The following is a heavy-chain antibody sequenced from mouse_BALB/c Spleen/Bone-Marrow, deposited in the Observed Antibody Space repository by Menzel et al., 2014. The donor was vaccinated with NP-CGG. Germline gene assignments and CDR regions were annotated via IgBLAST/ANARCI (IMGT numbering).Heavy chain of an antibody. J-gene: IGHJ2*01. Sequence: VKLMEPGAELVRPGSSVKISCESSGYVFXTYWINWVKQRPGQGLEWIGQIYPGDGDTDYNGKFKDKATLTADKSPNTAYMQLSSLTSEDSAVYSCARGGISVDYWGQGTTLTVSS. CDR1: GYVFXTYW. CDR3: ARGGISVDY. CDR2: IYPGDGDT. V-gene: IGHV1-80*01.